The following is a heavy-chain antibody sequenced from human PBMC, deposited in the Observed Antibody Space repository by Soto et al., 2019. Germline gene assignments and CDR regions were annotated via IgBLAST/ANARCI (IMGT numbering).Heavy chain of an antibody. CDR3: ARAINQLQFPYYCYYYGMDV. V-gene: IGHV3-7*01. D-gene: IGHD1-1*01. CDR2: IKQDGSEK. CDR1: GFTFSSYW. Sequence: PGGSLRLSCAASGFTFSSYWMSWVRQAPGKGLEWVANIKQDGSEKYYVDSVKGRFTISRDNAKNSLYLQMNSLRAEDTAVYYCARAINQLQFPYYCYYYGMDVWGQRTSVTVSS. J-gene: IGHJ6*02.